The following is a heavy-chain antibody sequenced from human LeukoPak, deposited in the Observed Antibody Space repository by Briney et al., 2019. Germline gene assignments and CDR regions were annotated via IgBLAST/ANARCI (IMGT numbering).Heavy chain of an antibody. CDR2: IYSGGST. CDR1: GFTVSSSY. J-gene: IGHJ4*02. Sequence: GGSLRLSCAASGFTVSSSYMSWVRQAPGKGLEWVSVIYSGGSTYCAESVKGRFTISKDNSKNTVYLQMNSLRAEDTAMYYCAKQAAAGQTYSYDYWGQGTLVTVSS. CDR3: AKQAAAGQTYSYDY. V-gene: IGHV3-53*01. D-gene: IGHD6-13*01.